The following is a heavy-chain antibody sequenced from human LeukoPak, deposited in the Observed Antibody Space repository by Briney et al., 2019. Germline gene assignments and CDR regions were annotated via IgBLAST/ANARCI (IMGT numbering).Heavy chain of an antibody. Sequence: GGSLRLSCAASGFTFDDYAMTWVRQAPGKGPEWVSAINGNGGSTHYADSAKGRFTISRDNAKKSLYLQMNNLRAEDTAFYHCARVWKTVTIFGVVGGFDPWGQGTLVTVSS. J-gene: IGHJ5*02. V-gene: IGHV3-20*01. D-gene: IGHD3-3*01. CDR1: GFTFDDYA. CDR2: INGNGGST. CDR3: ARVWKTVTIFGVVGGFDP.